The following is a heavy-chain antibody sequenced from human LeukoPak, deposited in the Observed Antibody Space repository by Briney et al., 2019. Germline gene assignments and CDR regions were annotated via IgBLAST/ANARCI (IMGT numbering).Heavy chain of an antibody. V-gene: IGHV3-74*01. CDR3: TCLSGSSRPDY. Sequence: GGSLRLSCAASGFIFSSYWMHWVRQAPGKGLVWVSHINSDGSSITYADSVKDRFTISRDNAKNTLYLQMISLRAEDTAVYYCTCLSGSSRPDYWGQGTLVTVSS. CDR1: GFIFSSYW. CDR2: INSDGSSI. J-gene: IGHJ4*02. D-gene: IGHD3-10*01.